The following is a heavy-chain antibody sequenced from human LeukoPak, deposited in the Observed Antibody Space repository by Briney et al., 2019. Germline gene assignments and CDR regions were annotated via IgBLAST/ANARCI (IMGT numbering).Heavy chain of an antibody. V-gene: IGHV3-23*01. CDR2: ISVSGGST. Sequence: GGSLRLSCAASGFTFSSYAMYWARQAPGKGLEWVSGISVSGGSTYYADSVEGRSTISRDQANNTLYLQMNTLRDEDTAVYYCARGPRYSFYWGQGTLVSVSS. CDR3: ARGPRYSFY. CDR1: GFTFSSYA. D-gene: IGHD6-13*01. J-gene: IGHJ4*02.